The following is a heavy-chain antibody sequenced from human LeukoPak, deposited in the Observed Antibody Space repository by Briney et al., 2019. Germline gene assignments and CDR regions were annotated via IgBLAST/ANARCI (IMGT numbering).Heavy chain of an antibody. Sequence: SETLSLTCAVYGGSFSGYYWSWIRQPPGKGLEWIGEINHSGSTNYNPSPKSRVTISVDTSKNQFSLKLSSVTAADTAVYYCARLKGLHRLDYWGQGTLVTVSS. D-gene: IGHD4-11*01. CDR1: GGSFSGYY. V-gene: IGHV4-34*01. CDR2: INHSGST. CDR3: ARLKGLHRLDY. J-gene: IGHJ4*02.